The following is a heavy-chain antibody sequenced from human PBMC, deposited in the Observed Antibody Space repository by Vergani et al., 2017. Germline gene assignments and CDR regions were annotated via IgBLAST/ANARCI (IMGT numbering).Heavy chain of an antibody. Sequence: QVQLVQSGSELKKPGASVKVSCKASGYTFTSYAMNWVRQAPGQGLEWMGWINTNTGNPTYAQGFTGRFVFSLDTSVSTAYLQISSLKAEDTAVYYCARAGCSSTSCYTGFDYYYYYMDVWGKGTTVTVSS. CDR3: ARAGCSSTSCYTGFDYYYYYMDV. J-gene: IGHJ6*03. V-gene: IGHV7-4-1*02. CDR2: INTNTGNP. D-gene: IGHD2-2*02. CDR1: GYTFTSYA.